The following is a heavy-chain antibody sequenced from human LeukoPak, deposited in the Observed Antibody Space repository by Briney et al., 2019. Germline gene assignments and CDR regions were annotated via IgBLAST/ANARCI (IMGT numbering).Heavy chain of an antibody. Sequence: GGSLRLSCAASGFIFSAYAMNWVRQAPGKGLEWVSYISTSTSTIYYADSVKGRFTISRDNAKNSLYLQMNSLRVEDTAVYYCARGSGTYDFWGQGTLVTASS. CDR2: ISTSTSTI. V-gene: IGHV3-48*01. CDR3: ARGSGTYDF. D-gene: IGHD1-26*01. CDR1: GFIFSAYA. J-gene: IGHJ4*02.